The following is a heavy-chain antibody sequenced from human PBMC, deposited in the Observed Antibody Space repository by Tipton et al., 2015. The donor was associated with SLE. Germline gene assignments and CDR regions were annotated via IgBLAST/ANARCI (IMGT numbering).Heavy chain of an antibody. Sequence: TLSLTCAVSGGSISTTYYYWGWIRQPPGKGLEWIGSIFYTGSTYHNPSPKSRVTISADTSKNQFSLKLSSVTAADTAVYYCARHYRETTTFHYFHYGMDVWGQGTTVTVFS. CDR3: ARHYRETTTFHYFHYGMDV. CDR2: IFYTGST. CDR1: GGSISTTYYY. J-gene: IGHJ6*02. D-gene: IGHD4-17*01. V-gene: IGHV4-39*01.